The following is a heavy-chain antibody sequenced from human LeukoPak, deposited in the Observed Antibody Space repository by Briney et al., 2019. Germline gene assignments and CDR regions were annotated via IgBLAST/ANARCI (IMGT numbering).Heavy chain of an antibody. CDR2: IYHSGST. CDR1: GYSISSGYY. V-gene: IGHV4-38-2*01. D-gene: IGHD3-22*01. CDR3: ARGYFDSRGYSNAFDI. Sequence: SETLSLTCAVSGYSISSGYYWGWIRQPPGKGLEWIGSIYHSGSTYYNPSLKSRVTISIDTSKNQFSLNVNSVTAADTAVYYCARGYFDSRGYSNAFDIWGQGTMVTVSS. J-gene: IGHJ3*02.